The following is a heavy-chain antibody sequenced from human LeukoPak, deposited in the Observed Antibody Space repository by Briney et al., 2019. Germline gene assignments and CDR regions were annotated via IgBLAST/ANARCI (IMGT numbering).Heavy chain of an antibody. CDR2: ISSGSSYT. CDR1: GFTFSDYY. V-gene: IGHV3-11*03. CDR3: ARQFGSSYSY. D-gene: IGHD2-15*01. Sequence: PGGSLRLSCAASGFTFSDYYMSWIRQAPGKGLEWVSYISSGSSYTNYADSVKGRFTISRDNAKNSLYLQMNSLRPEDTAVYYCARQFGSSYSYWGQGTLVTVSS. J-gene: IGHJ4*02.